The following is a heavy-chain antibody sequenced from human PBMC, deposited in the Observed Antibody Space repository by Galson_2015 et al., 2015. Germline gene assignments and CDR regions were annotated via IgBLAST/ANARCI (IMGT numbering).Heavy chain of an antibody. J-gene: IGHJ4*02. CDR3: GRSYDILTGYEEIDY. V-gene: IGHV3-30*09. CDR2: MSSDGRDK. Sequence: SLRLSCAASGFTFSSFDMHWARQAPGRGLEWVAVMSSDGRDKYYVDSKKGRFAVSRDNSKSMFYLQMNSLTVEDTALYYCGRSYDILTGYEEIDYWGQGTLVTVSS. D-gene: IGHD3-9*01. CDR1: GFTFSSFD.